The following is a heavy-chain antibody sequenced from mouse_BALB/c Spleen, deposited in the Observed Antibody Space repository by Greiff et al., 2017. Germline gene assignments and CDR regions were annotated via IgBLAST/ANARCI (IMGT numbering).Heavy chain of an antibody. CDR2: IRSKSNNYAT. Sequence: EVQLVESGGGLVQPKGSLKLSCAASGFTFNTYAMNWVRQAPGKGLEWVARIRSKSNNYATYYADSVKDRFTISRDDSQSMLYLQMNNLKTEDTAMYYCVPLLLRHGFAYWGQGTLVTVSA. CDR1: GFTFNTYA. D-gene: IGHD1-1*01. J-gene: IGHJ3*01. V-gene: IGHV10-1*02. CDR3: VPLLLRHGFAY.